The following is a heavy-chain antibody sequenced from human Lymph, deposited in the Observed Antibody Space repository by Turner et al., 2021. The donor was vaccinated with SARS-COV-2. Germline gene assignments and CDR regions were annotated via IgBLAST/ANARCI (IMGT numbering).Heavy chain of an antibody. CDR1: GFTFSSYA. V-gene: IGHV3-30-3*01. D-gene: IGHD3-10*01. CDR3: ARGDYYGSGSYPGKTFDY. Sequence: QVQLVESGGGVVQPGRSLSLSCAASGFTFSSYAMYWVRQAPGKGLEWVALISYDETNKYDADSVKGRFTISRDNSKNTLYLQMNSLRAEDTAVYYCARGDYYGSGSYPGKTFDYWGQGTLVTVSS. J-gene: IGHJ4*02. CDR2: ISYDETNK.